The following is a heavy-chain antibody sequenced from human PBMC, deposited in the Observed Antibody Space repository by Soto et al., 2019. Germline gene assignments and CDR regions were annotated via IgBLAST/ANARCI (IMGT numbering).Heavy chain of an antibody. J-gene: IGHJ4*02. D-gene: IGHD2-2*01. V-gene: IGHV1-69*08. CDR1: GGTFSTYT. CDR2: IIPIADRA. Sequence: QVQLVQSGAEVKKPGSSVRVSCKASGGTFSTYTISWVRQAPGQGLEWMGRIIPIADRANYAQKFQARVTITADKSTSTAYMELSSLRSDDTAVYYCARDLAITVPAPMGYWGQGTLVTVSS. CDR3: ARDLAITVPAPMGY.